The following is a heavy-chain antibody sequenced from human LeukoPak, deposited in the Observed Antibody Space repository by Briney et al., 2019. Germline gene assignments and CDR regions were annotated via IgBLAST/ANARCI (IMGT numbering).Heavy chain of an antibody. CDR1: GGSFSGYY. Sequence: SETLSLTCAVYGGSFSGYYWSWIRQPPGKGLEWIGEINHSGSTNYNPSLKSRVTISVDTSKNQFSLKLSSVTAADTAVYYCARRQRWLQSDFDYWGQGTLVTVSS. J-gene: IGHJ4*02. D-gene: IGHD5-24*01. CDR2: INHSGST. CDR3: ARRQRWLQSDFDY. V-gene: IGHV4-34*01.